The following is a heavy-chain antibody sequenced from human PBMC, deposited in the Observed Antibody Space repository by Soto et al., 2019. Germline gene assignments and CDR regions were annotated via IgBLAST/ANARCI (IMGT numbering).Heavy chain of an antibody. D-gene: IGHD1-7*01. V-gene: IGHV4-59*01. CDR1: GGSISSYY. CDR3: ARDRFITGTISSHPYYYMDV. CDR2: IYYSGST. J-gene: IGHJ6*03. Sequence: SETLSLTCTVSGGSISSYYWSWIRQPPGKGLEWIGYIYYSGSTNYNPSLKSRVTISVDTSKNQFSLKLSSVTAADTAVYYCARDRFITGTISSHPYYYMDVWGKGTTVTVSS.